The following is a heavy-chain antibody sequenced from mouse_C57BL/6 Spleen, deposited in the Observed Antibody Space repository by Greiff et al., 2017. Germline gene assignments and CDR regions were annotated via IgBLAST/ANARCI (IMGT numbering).Heavy chain of an antibody. D-gene: IGHD2-4*01. J-gene: IGHJ1*03. V-gene: IGHV1-81*01. CDR1: GYTFTSYG. CDR2: IYPRSGNT. Sequence: VQLQQSGAELARPGASVKLSCKASGYTFTSYGISWVKQRTGQGLEWIGEIYPRSGNTYYNEKFKGKATLTADKSSSTAYMELRSLTSEDSAVYFCARGAIYYDYDWYFDVWGTGTTVTVSS. CDR3: ARGAIYYDYDWYFDV.